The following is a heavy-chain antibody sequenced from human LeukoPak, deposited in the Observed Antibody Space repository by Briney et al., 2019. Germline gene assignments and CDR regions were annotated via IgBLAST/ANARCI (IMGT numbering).Heavy chain of an antibody. CDR1: GFTFSSYA. J-gene: IGHJ5*02. V-gene: IGHV3-30-3*01. CDR2: ISYDGSNK. CDR3: ARDRGGYGDVRFDP. Sequence: GRSLRLSCAASGFTFSSYAMHWVRQAPGKGLEWVAVISYDGSNKYYADSVKGRFTISRDNSKNTLYLQMNSLRAEDTAVYYCARDRGGYGDVRFDPWGQGTLVTVSS. D-gene: IGHD4-17*01.